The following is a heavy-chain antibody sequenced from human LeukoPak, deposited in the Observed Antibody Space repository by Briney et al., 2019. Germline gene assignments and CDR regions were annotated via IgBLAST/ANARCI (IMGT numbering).Heavy chain of an antibody. CDR1: GFTFSNAW. CDR3: TTDPSELYFDWLLYDY. V-gene: IGHV3-15*01. Sequence: GGSLRLSCAASGFTFSNAWMRWVRQAPGKGLEWVGRIKSKTDGGTTDYAARVKGRLNISRHDSKHTLYLQMNSLKTEDTAVYYCTTDPSELYFDWLLYDYWRQGTLLTVSS. D-gene: IGHD3-9*01. J-gene: IGHJ4*02. CDR2: IKSKTDGGTT.